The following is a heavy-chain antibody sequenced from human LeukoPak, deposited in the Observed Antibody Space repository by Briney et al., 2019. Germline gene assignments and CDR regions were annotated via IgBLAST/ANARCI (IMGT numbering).Heavy chain of an antibody. CDR3: ALLTGDHSRMDV. CDR1: GGSISSYY. CDR2: IYYSGST. J-gene: IGHJ6*03. D-gene: IGHD7-27*01. Sequence: PSETLSLTCTVSGGSISSYYWSWIRQPPGKGLEWIGYIYYSGSTNYNPSLKSRVTISVDTSKNQFSLKLSSVTAADTAVYYCALLTGDHSRMDVCGKGTTVTVSS. V-gene: IGHV4-59*01.